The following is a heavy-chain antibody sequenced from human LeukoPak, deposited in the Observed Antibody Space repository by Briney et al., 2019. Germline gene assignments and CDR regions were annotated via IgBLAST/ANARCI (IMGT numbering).Heavy chain of an antibody. CDR1: SGSISTSNYY. D-gene: IGHD1-26*01. Sequence: KASETLSLTCTVSSGSISTSNYYWGWVRQPPGKALEWIGNIFYSGSTYYSPSLKSRVTISVDTSKNQFSLKLSSVTAADTAVYYCARRGRGILGYWGQGTLVTVSS. CDR2: IFYSGST. J-gene: IGHJ4*02. CDR3: ARRGRGILGY. V-gene: IGHV4-39*07.